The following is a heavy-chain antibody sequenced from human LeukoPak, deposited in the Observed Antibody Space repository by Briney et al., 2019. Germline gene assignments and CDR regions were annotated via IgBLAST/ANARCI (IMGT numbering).Heavy chain of an antibody. CDR1: GYTFTGYY. CDR2: INPNSGGT. Sequence: ASVKVSCKASGYTFTGYYMHWVRQAPGQGLEWMGWINPNSGGTNYAQKFQGRVTMTTDTSTSTAYMELRSLRSDDTAVFYCASPRGVLWFGESYRPRPFDYWGQGTLVTVSS. D-gene: IGHD3-10*01. CDR3: ASPRGVLWFGESYRPRPFDY. V-gene: IGHV1-2*02. J-gene: IGHJ4*02.